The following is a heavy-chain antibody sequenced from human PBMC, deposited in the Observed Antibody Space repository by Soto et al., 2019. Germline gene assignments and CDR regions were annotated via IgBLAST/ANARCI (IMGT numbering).Heavy chain of an antibody. CDR3: GDGSDHSADY. CDR2: IWYDGSNK. V-gene: IGHV3-33*01. CDR1: GFTFSNYG. Sequence: QVQLVESGGGVVQPGRSLRLSCAASGFTFSNYGMHWVRQAPGKGLEWVAVIWYDGSNKYYADSVKGRFTISRDNSKNTLYLQMNSLRAEDTAVYYCGDGSDHSADYWGQGTLVTVSS. J-gene: IGHJ4*02. D-gene: IGHD3-10*01.